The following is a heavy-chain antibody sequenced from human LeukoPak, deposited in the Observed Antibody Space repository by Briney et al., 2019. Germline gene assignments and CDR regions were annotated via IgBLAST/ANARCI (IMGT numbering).Heavy chain of an antibody. J-gene: IGHJ5*01. CDR3: ARERNILGWFDY. D-gene: IGHD2/OR15-2a*01. CDR1: GGTFSSYA. Sequence: SVKVSCKASGGTFSSYAISWVRQAPGQGLEWMRRIIPILGIANYAQKFQGRVTITADKSTSTAYMELSSLRSEDTAVYYCARERNILGWFDYWGQGTLVTVSS. CDR2: IIPILGIA. V-gene: IGHV1-69*04.